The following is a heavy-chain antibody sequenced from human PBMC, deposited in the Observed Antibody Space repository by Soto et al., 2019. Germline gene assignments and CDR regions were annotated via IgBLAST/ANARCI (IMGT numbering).Heavy chain of an antibody. CDR1: GFTFSSYS. V-gene: IGHV3-48*01. Sequence: EVQLVESGGGLVQPGGSLRLSCAASGFTFSSYSMNWVRQAPVKGLECISYISSSSSTIYYADSVKGRFTISRYNAKNSLYRQMNSMRAEDTAVYYCARDYPPIDYWGQGTLVTVSS. J-gene: IGHJ4*02. CDR2: ISSSSSTI. CDR3: ARDYPPIDY.